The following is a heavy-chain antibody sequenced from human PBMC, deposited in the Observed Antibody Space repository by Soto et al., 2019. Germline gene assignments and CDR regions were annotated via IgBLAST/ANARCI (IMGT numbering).Heavy chain of an antibody. CDR2: VSTYNGNP. D-gene: IGHD1-7*01. J-gene: IGHJ4*02. V-gene: IGHV1-18*01. Sequence: QLVQSGAEVQKPGASVKVSCKASGYIFTSPGISWVRQAPGQGLEWMGWVSTYNGNPNYAKKLQGRVTMTTNTSTTTAFLELRSLTSDDTAVYYCARGRTRALDYWGQGTPVIVSS. CDR1: GYIFTSPG. CDR3: ARGRTRALDY.